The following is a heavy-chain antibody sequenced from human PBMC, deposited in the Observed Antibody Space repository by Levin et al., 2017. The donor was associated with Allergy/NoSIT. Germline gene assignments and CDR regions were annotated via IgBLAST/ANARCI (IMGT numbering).Heavy chain of an antibody. V-gene: IGHV3-30*04. D-gene: IGHD6-19*01. CDR1: GFTFSSYA. CDR2: ISYDGSNK. J-gene: IGHJ6*02. Sequence: GGSLRLSCAASGFTFSSYAMHWVRQAPGKGLEWVAVISYDGSNKYYADSVKGRFTISRDNSKNTLYLQMNSLRAEDTAVYYCARVGAVAGTGDYYYYDGMDVWGQGTTVTVSS. CDR3: ARVGAVAGTGDYYYYDGMDV.